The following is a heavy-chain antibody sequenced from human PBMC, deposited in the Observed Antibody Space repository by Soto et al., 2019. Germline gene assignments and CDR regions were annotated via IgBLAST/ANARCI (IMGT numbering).Heavy chain of an antibody. CDR2: IFHSGST. V-gene: IGHV4-38-2*02. CDR3: ARDHLDKRRTRDYYYGVDV. Sequence: SETLSLTCAVSGYSITSGYYWGWIRQSPGKGLEWIGNIFHSGSTFYNPSLKSRVIISVDTSKNQFFLMLSSVTAADTAVYYCARDHLDKRRTRDYYYGVDVWGQGTTVTVSS. CDR1: GYSITSGYY. J-gene: IGHJ6*02.